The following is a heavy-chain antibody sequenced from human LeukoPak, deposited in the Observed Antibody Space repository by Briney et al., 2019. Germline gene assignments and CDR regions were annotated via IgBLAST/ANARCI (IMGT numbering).Heavy chain of an antibody. CDR2: INHSGAT. CDR1: GGSFSDYY. J-gene: IGHJ4*02. CDR3: ARAATDYGDHGPFDC. V-gene: IGHV4-34*01. Sequence: PSETLSLTCAVYGGSFSDYYWSWIRQPPEKGLEWIGEINHSGATSSNPSLKSRVTISMDTSKNQFSLKLTSVTAADTAMYYCARAATDYGDHGPFDCWGQGTLVTVSS. D-gene: IGHD4-17*01.